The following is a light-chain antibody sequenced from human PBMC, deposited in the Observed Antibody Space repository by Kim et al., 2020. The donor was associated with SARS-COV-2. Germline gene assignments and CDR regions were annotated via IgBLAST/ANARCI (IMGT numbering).Light chain of an antibody. CDR1: QDITTW. J-gene: IGKJ4*01. V-gene: IGKV1D-12*01. CDR3: QQANSFPIT. CDR2: DAS. Sequence: DIQMTQSPSSVSASVGDRVTITCRASQDITTWLAWYQQKPGMGPKLLIYDASTLQSGVPSRFSGSASGRDYTLNINSLQPEDFGIYYCQQANSFPITFGGGTKVDIK.